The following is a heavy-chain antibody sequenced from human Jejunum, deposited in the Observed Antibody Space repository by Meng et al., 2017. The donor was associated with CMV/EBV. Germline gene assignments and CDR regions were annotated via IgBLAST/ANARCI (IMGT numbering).Heavy chain of an antibody. CDR3: ARGTYDYWSGSKSFWKGYLTHGMDV. D-gene: IGHD3-3*01. V-gene: IGHV3-7*01. Sequence: TWVRQAQGKGLEWVANIKQDGREKNYADSVKGRFSVSRDSSSVYLQMNNLRVEDTAVYYCARGTYDYWSGSKSFWKGYLTHGMDVWGQGTTVTVSS. CDR2: IKQDGREK. J-gene: IGHJ6*02.